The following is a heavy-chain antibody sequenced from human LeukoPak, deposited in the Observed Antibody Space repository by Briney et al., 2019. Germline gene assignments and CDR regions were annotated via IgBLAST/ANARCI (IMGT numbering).Heavy chain of an antibody. Sequence: SETLSLTCTVSGGSISSYYWSWIRQPPGKGLEWIGYIYYSGSTNYNPSLKSRVTISVDTSKNQFSLKLSSVTAADTAVYYCARVQGDFWSGYYTGGWYYGMDVWGQGTTVTVSS. V-gene: IGHV4-59*01. CDR3: ARVQGDFWSGYYTGGWYYGMDV. CDR2: IYYSGST. CDR1: GGSISSYY. J-gene: IGHJ6*02. D-gene: IGHD3-3*01.